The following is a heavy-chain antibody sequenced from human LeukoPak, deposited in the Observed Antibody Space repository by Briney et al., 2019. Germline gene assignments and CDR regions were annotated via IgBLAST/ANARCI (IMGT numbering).Heavy chain of an antibody. CDR2: ISYDGSNK. CDR3: ARDQYCSSTSCYDRAFDI. V-gene: IGHV3-30*03. D-gene: IGHD2-2*01. Sequence: GRSLRLSCAASGFTFSSYGMHWVRQAPGKGLEWVAVISYDGSNKYYADSVKGRFTISRDNSKNTLYLQMNSLRAEDTAVYYCARDQYCSSTSCYDRAFDIWGQGTMVTVSS. J-gene: IGHJ3*02. CDR1: GFTFSSYG.